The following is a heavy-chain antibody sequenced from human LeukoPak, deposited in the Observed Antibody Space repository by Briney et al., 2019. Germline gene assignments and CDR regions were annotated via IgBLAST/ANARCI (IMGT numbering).Heavy chain of an antibody. J-gene: IGHJ4*02. CDR2: ISYRGTT. CDR3: ARTTTTFDD. D-gene: IGHD4-17*01. Sequence: SETLSLTCTVSGGSINSYYWSWIRQPPGKGLEWIGYISYRGTTNYSPSLNSRVTISLGTSKNQFSLKLTSVTAADTAVYYCARTTTTFDDWGQGTLVTVSS. V-gene: IGHV4-59*01. CDR1: GGSINSYY.